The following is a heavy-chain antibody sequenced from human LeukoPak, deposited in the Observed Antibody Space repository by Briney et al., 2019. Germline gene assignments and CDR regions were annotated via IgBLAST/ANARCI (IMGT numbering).Heavy chain of an antibody. Sequence: SETLSLTCTVSGGSISGTSYYWGWIRQPPGKGLEWIGSIYYSGSTCYNPSLKSRVTISVDTSKNQFSLKLSSVTAADTAVYYCARVQSRLSWFDPWGQGTLVTVSS. CDR3: ARVQSRLSWFDP. CDR1: GGSISGTSYY. CDR2: IYYSGST. J-gene: IGHJ5*02. V-gene: IGHV4-39*07.